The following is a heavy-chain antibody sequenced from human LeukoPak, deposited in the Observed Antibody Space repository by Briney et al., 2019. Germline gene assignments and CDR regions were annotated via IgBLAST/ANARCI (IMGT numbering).Heavy chain of an antibody. CDR2: TYYRSKWYN. CDR1: GDSVSSNSAA. J-gene: IGHJ6*02. Sequence: SQTLSLTCAISGDSVSSNSAAWNWIRQSPSRGLEWLGRTYYRSKWYNDYAVSVKSRITINPDTSKNQFSLKLSSVTAADTAVYYCARHAITIFGVVIITDYGMDVWGQGTTVTVSS. CDR3: ARHAITIFGVVIITDYGMDV. V-gene: IGHV6-1*01. D-gene: IGHD3-3*01.